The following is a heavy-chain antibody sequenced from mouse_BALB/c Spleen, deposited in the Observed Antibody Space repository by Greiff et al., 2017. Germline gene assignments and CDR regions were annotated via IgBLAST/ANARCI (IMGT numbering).Heavy chain of an antibody. CDR2: INSNGGST. Sequence: EVQVVESGGGLVQPGGSLKLSCAASGFTFSSYGLSWVRQTPDKRLELVATINSNGGSTYYPDSVKGRFTISRDNAKNTHYLQMSSLKSEDTAMYYCARDGYYGSSYFDYWGQGTTLTVSS. CDR1: GFTFSSYG. V-gene: IGHV5-6-3*01. CDR3: ARDGYYGSSYFDY. D-gene: IGHD1-1*01. J-gene: IGHJ2*01.